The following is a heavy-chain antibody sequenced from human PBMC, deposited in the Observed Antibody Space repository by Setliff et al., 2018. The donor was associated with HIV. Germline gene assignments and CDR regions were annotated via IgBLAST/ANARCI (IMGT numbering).Heavy chain of an antibody. Sequence: SETLSLTCTVSGVSIGNFYWSWVRQSPGRGLEWIGFIFFTGTTNYNPSLKSRVTISVDTSKNQFSLNWTSVTAADTAVYYCARRGTIWHGVDYHYMDVWGKGTTVTVSS. CDR3: ARRGTIWHGVDYHYMDV. D-gene: IGHD2-15*01. J-gene: IGHJ6*03. CDR2: IFFTGTT. CDR1: GVSIGNFY. V-gene: IGHV4-59*08.